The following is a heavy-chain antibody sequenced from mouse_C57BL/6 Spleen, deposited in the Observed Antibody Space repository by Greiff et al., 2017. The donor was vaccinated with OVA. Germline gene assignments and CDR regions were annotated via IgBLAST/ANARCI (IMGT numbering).Heavy chain of an antibody. V-gene: IGHV1-69*01. CDR1: GYTFTSYW. CDR3: ARNGNEWGYYFDY. J-gene: IGHJ2*01. D-gene: IGHD1-3*01. CDR2: IDPSDSYT. Sequence: QVQLQQPGAELVMPGASVKLSCKASGYTFTSYWMHWVKQRPGQGLEWIGEIDPSDSYTNYNQKFKGKSTLTVDKSSSTAYMQLSSLTSEDSAVYYCARNGNEWGYYFDYWGQGTTLTVSS.